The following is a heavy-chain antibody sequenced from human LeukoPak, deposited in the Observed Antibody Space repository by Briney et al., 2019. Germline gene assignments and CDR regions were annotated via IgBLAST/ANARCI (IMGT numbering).Heavy chain of an antibody. Sequence: SETLSLTCAVYSGSFSAYYWSWIRQTPGKGLEWIGEINHSGSTNYNPSLQSRVTMSVDKSKNQFSLKMSSVTAADTAVYFCVRVHRNYYESTGYKYYFDYWGQGTLVTVSS. D-gene: IGHD3-22*01. CDR1: SGSFSAYY. J-gene: IGHJ4*02. CDR2: INHSGST. CDR3: VRVHRNYYESTGYKYYFDY. V-gene: IGHV4-34*01.